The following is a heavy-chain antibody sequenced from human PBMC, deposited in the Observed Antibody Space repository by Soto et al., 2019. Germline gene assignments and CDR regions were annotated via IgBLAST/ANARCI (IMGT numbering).Heavy chain of an antibody. CDR1: GGSISSGDYY. CDR2: IYYSGST. D-gene: IGHD1-1*01. J-gene: IGHJ6*02. V-gene: IGHV4-30-4*01. CDR3: ARGINYNGQLGYYYYGMDV. Sequence: SETLSLTCTVSGGSISSGDYYWSWIRQPPGKGLEWIGYIYYSGSTYYNPSLKSRVTISVDTSKNQFSLKLSSVTAADTAVYYCARGINYNGQLGYYYYGMDVWGQGNTVTVSS.